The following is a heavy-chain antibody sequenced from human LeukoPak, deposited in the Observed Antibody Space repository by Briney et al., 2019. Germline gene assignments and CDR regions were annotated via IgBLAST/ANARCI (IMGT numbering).Heavy chain of an antibody. D-gene: IGHD4-23*01. CDR1: GGSISSSSYY. V-gene: IGHV4-39*07. CDR3: ARTSPKRYGGKADY. J-gene: IGHJ4*02. Sequence: KTSETLSLTCTVSGGSISSSSYYWGWIRQPPGKGLEWIGSIYYSGSTYYNPSLKSRVTISVDTSKNQFSLKLSSVTAADTAVYYCARTSPKRYGGKADYWGQGTLVTVSS. CDR2: IYYSGST.